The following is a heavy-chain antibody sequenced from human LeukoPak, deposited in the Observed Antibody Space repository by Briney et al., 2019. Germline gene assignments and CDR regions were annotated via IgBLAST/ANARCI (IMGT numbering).Heavy chain of an antibody. CDR2: IYHSGSS. V-gene: IGHV4-39*01. D-gene: IGHD6-13*01. J-gene: IGHJ5*02. CDR3: ARHGGRAAAGWGDNWFDP. CDR1: GGSISSSSYY. Sequence: ETLSLTCTVSGGSISSSSYYWGWIRQPPGKGLEWIGSIYHSGSSNHNPSLKSRVTISVDTSKKQFSLKLSSVTAADTAVYYCARHGGRAAAGWGDNWFDPWGQGTLVTVSS.